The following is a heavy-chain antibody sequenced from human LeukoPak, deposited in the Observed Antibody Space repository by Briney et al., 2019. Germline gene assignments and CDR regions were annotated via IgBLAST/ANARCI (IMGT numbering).Heavy chain of an antibody. CDR3: ARGEKYYYDSSGYYYFDY. V-gene: IGHV4-34*01. CDR2: INHGGST. J-gene: IGHJ4*02. Sequence: PSETLSLTCAVYGGSFSDYYWSWIRQPPGKGLEWIGEINHGGSTKYNPSLRSRVTISVDTSKNQFSLKLSSVTAADTAVYYCARGEKYYYDSSGYYYFDYWGQGTLVTVSS. CDR1: GGSFSDYY. D-gene: IGHD3-22*01.